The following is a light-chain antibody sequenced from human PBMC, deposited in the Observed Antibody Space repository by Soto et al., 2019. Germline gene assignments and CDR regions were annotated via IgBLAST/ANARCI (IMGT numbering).Light chain of an antibody. CDR2: DAS. J-gene: IGKJ2*01. CDR3: QQPYT. V-gene: IGKV3-11*01. Sequence: EIVLTQSPATLSLSPGERATLSCRASQSVSSYLAWYQQKPGQAPRLLIYDASNRATSIPARFSGSGSGTDFTLNISSLEPEDFAVYYCQQPYTFGQGTKLEIK. CDR1: QSVSSY.